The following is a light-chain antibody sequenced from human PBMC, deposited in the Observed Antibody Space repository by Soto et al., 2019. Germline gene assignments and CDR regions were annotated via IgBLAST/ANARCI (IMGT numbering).Light chain of an antibody. Sequence: QSALTQPHSASGSPGQSVTISCTGTSSDVGGYNYVSWYQQHPGKAPKLIIYEFSNRPSGVPDRFSGSKSGNTASLTVSGLQAEDEDDYYCSSYAGSNNLGVFGGGTKPTVL. CDR1: SSDVGGYNY. V-gene: IGLV2-8*01. CDR2: EFS. CDR3: SSYAGSNNLGV. J-gene: IGLJ2*01.